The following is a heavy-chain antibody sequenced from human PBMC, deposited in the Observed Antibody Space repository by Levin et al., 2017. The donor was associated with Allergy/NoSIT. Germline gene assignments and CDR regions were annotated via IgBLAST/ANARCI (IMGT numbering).Heavy chain of an antibody. V-gene: IGHV1-2*02. J-gene: IGHJ4*02. CDR2: INPNSGGT. CDR3: ARGGGSGSYWGYFNH. D-gene: IGHD3-10*01. CDR1: VSSFTGYY. Sequence: ASVKVSCMASVSSFTGYYMHWLRQAPVPGLEWMGWINPNSGGTDYAQKFQGRVTMTRDTSITTAYMELSRLRSDDTAVYYCARGGGSGSYWGYFNHWGQGTLVAVSS.